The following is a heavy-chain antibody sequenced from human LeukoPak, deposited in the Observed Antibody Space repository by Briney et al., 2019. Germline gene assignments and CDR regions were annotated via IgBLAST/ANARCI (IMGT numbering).Heavy chain of an antibody. Sequence: SETLSLTCAVSGDTISNHIYYWDWIRQTPGKGLEWIGAVYYTGNAYYNPSLKSRVTISVDTSDNRFSLHLSSVNAADTAIYYCARLRALSGHRGAFDIWGQGTLVTVSS. J-gene: IGHJ3*02. CDR1: GDTISNHIYY. V-gene: IGHV4-39*02. CDR2: VYYTGNA. CDR3: ARLRALSGHRGAFDI. D-gene: IGHD5/OR15-5a*01.